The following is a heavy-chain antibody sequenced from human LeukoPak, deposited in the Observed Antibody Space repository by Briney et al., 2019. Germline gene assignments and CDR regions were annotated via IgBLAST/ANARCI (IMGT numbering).Heavy chain of an antibody. V-gene: IGHV3-23*01. CDR3: AKDRLGFLGYFQH. D-gene: IGHD4-11*01. CDR2: ITGSGGST. CDR1: GFTFSSYA. J-gene: IGHJ1*01. Sequence: SGGSLRLSCAASGFTFSSYAMNWVRQAPGRGLEWVSVITGSGGSTYHADSVKGRFTISRDNSKNTLYLQMNSLRAEDTAVYYCAKDRLGFLGYFQHWGQGTLVTVPS.